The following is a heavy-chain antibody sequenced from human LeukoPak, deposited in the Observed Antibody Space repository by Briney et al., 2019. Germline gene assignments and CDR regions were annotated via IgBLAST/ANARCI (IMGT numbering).Heavy chain of an antibody. D-gene: IGHD3-22*01. Sequence: GGSLRLSCAASGFTFSSYSMNWVRQAPGKGLEWISYVTPSTSNEFYADSVKGRFTSSRDNAKNSLYLHMNSLRDEDTAVYYCARATYDSSGYYTFDYWGQGTLVTVSS. CDR3: ARATYDSSGYYTFDY. V-gene: IGHV3-48*02. CDR1: GFTFSSYS. CDR2: VTPSTSNE. J-gene: IGHJ4*02.